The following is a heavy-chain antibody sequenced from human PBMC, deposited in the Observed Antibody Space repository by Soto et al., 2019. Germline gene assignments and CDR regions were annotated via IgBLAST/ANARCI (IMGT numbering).Heavy chain of an antibody. CDR1: GYTLTSYY. J-gene: IGHJ4*02. CDR2: INPSDGRT. Sequence: ASVKVSCTASGYTLTSYYIHWVRQAPGQGLEWMGVINPSDGRTNYAQKFQGRVTMTRATSTSTVYMELSSLRSEDTAVYYCARDQGRYWGQGTLVTVSS. CDR3: ARDQGRY. V-gene: IGHV1-46*01.